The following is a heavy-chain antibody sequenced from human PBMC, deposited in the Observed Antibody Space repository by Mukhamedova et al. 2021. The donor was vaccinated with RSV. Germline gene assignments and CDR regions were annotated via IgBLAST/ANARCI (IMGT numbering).Heavy chain of an antibody. J-gene: IGHJ6*03. Sequence: GGIIPIFGTANYAQKFQGRVTITADESTSTAYMELSSLRSEDTVVYYCTRTRVFRGSYYTYYYYMDVWGKGTTVTVSS. CDR3: TRTRVFRGSYYTYYYYMDV. CDR2: IIPIFGTA. D-gene: IGHD1-26*01. V-gene: IGHV1-69*01.